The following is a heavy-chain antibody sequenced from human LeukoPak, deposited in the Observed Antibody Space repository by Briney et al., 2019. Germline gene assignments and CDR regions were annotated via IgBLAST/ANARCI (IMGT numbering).Heavy chain of an antibody. V-gene: IGHV1-8*01. CDR3: ARGRVDKQCSGGSCYHLDP. J-gene: IGHJ5*02. D-gene: IGHD2-15*01. CDR2: MNLKSGNT. Sequence: GASVRVSCKASGYTSPTYDINWVRQAAGQGLEWMGWMNLKSGNTDYAQKFQGRVSMTRDTSISTAYMELSRLRSEDTAMYYCARGRVDKQCSGGSCYHLDPWGQGILVTVSS. CDR1: GYTSPTYD.